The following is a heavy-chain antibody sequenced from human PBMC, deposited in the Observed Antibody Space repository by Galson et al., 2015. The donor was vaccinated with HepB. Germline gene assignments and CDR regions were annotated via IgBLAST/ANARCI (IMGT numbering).Heavy chain of an antibody. CDR1: GFTFSSYA. D-gene: IGHD3-10*01. Sequence: SLRLSCAASGFTFSSYAMSWVRQAPGKGLEWVSGIGGSGGSTFYADSVKGRFTISRDNSKNTLYLQMNSLRAEDTAVYYCVNQGTFDIWGQGTMVTVSS. CDR2: IGGSGGST. V-gene: IGHV3-23*01. CDR3: VNQGTFDI. J-gene: IGHJ3*02.